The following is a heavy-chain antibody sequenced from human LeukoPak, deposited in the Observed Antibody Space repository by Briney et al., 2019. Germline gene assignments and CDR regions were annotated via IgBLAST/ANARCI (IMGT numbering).Heavy chain of an antibody. CDR2: IYSGGST. J-gene: IGHJ2*01. CDR3: ARDRLKYYYDSRRYWYFDL. CDR1: GFTVSSNY. V-gene: IGHV3-53*01. D-gene: IGHD3-22*01. Sequence: GGSLRLSCAASGFTVSSNYMCWVRQAPGKGLEWVSVIYSGGSTYYADSVKGRFTISRDNSKNTLYLQMNSLRAEDTAVYYCARDRLKYYYDSRRYWYFDLWGRGTLVTVSS.